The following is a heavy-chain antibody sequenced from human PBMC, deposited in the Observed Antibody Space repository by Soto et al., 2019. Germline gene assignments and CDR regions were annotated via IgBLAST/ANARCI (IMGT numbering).Heavy chain of an antibody. CDR3: ARDSGSYSNYYYGMDV. D-gene: IGHD1-26*01. CDR1: GGSISSYY. CDR2: IYYSGGT. J-gene: IGHJ6*02. Sequence: PLETLSLTCTVSGGSISSYYWSWIRQPPGKGLEWIGYIYYSGGTNYNPSLKSRVTISVDTSKNQFSLKLSSVTAADTAVYYCARDSGSYSNYYYGMDVWGQGTTVTVSS. V-gene: IGHV4-59*01.